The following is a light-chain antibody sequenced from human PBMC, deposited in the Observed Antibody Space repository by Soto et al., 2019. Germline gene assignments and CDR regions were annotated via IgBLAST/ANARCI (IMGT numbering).Light chain of an antibody. Sequence: DIQLTQTPAALAASLGDRVTITCRASQSLSGWLAWYQQTPGKAPKLLISDAFRLQSGVPSRFRGSGPRTEFTLTISSLQPDDFATYYCQQYNSYPCTFGQGTKVHIK. CDR1: QSLSGW. CDR3: QQYNSYPCT. V-gene: IGKV1-5*01. CDR2: DAF. J-gene: IGKJ1*01.